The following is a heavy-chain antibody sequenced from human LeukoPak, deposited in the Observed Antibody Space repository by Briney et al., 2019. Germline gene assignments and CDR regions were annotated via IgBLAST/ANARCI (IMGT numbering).Heavy chain of an antibody. J-gene: IGHJ4*02. CDR1: GYTFTGQF. Sequence: ASVKVSCKVSGYTFTGQFIHWLRQAPGQGLEWMGWIDPPSGTPHYAQKFQDAVTLTRDTSIGTAYMEVHRLQPDDTAVYYCARSGFSTGFYFEFWGQGTLISVSS. V-gene: IGHV1-2*02. CDR3: ARSGFSTGFYFEF. CDR2: IDPPSGTP. D-gene: IGHD6-19*01.